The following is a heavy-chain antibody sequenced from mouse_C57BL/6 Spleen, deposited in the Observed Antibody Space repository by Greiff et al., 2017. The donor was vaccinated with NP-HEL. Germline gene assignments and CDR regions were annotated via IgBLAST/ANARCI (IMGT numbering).Heavy chain of an antibody. J-gene: IGHJ1*03. V-gene: IGHV4-1*01. CDR2: INPDSSTI. Sequence: GVDFSRYWMSWVRRAPGKGLEWIGEINPDSSTINYAPSLKDKFIISRDNAKNTLYLQMSKVRSEDTALYYCSRPGSYTWYFDVWGTGTTVTVSS. CDR1: GVDFSRYW. CDR3: SRPGSYTWYFDV.